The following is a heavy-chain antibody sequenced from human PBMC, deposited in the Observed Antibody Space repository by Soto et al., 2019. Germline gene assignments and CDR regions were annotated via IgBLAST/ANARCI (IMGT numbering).Heavy chain of an antibody. CDR2: ISAYNGNT. Sequence: QVQLVQSGAEVKKPGASVKVSCKASGYTFTSYGISWVRQAPGQGLEWMGWISAYNGNTNYAQKLQGRVTMTTDTXXSTADLELMSLGSDDTAVYYCASGWFGEFVYYFDYWGQGTLVTVSS. CDR1: GYTFTSYG. J-gene: IGHJ4*02. V-gene: IGHV1-18*01. D-gene: IGHD3-10*01. CDR3: ASGWFGEFVYYFDY.